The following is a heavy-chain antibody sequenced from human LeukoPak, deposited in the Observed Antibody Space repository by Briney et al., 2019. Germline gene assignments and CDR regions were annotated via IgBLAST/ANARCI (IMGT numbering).Heavy chain of an antibody. CDR3: ARVNRGYSYGLDY. CDR1: GFTFSNYG. D-gene: IGHD5-18*01. Sequence: GGSLRLSCAASGFTFSNYGMHWVRQAPGKGLEWVAVISYDGNYKYYADSVKGRFTISRHNSKNTLYLQMNSLRAEDTAVYYCARVNRGYSYGLDYWGQGTLVTVSS. CDR2: ISYDGNYK. V-gene: IGHV3-30*03. J-gene: IGHJ4*02.